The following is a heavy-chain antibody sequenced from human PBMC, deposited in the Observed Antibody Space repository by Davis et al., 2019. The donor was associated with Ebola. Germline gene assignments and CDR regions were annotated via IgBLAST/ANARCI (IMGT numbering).Heavy chain of an antibody. Sequence: GESLKISCAASGFTFTNYWMHWVRQAPGKGLEWVSSISSSSSYIYYADSVKGRFTISRDNAKNSLYLQMNSLRAEDTAVYYCARLVAYCGGDCPGDYWGQGTLVTVSS. CDR1: GFTFTNYW. D-gene: IGHD2-21*01. V-gene: IGHV3-21*04. CDR3: ARLVAYCGGDCPGDY. CDR2: ISSSSSYI. J-gene: IGHJ4*02.